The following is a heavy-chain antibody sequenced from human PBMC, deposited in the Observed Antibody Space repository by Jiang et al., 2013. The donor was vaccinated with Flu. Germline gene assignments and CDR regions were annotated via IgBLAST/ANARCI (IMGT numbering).Heavy chain of an antibody. V-gene: IGHV4-34*01. CDR3: ARGRGAVAGTGYFDL. Sequence: LLKPSETLSLTCAVYGGSFSGYYWSWIRQPPGKGLEWIGEINHSGSTNYNPSLKSRVTISVDTSKNQFSLKLSSVAAADTAVYYCARGRGAVAGTGYFDLWGPWHPGHCLL. CDR2: INHSGST. CDR1: GGSFSGYY. D-gene: IGHD6-19*01. J-gene: IGHJ2*01.